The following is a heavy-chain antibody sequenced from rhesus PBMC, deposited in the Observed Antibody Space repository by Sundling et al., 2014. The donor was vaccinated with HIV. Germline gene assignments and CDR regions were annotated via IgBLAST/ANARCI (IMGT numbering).Heavy chain of an antibody. CDR3: ARGGGYNIWTGYYIAYYYGLDS. V-gene: IGHV1-138*01. Sequence: QVQLVQSGAEVKKPGSSVKVSCKASGYTFTDYYMHWVRQAPGQGLEWMGEINPKTGGTNYAQKFQGRVTMTRDTSTSTAYMELSSLRSEDTAVYYCARGGGYNIWTGYYIAYYYGLDSWGQGVVVTVSS. CDR1: GYTFTDYY. CDR2: INPKTGGT. J-gene: IGHJ6*01. D-gene: IGHD3-3*01.